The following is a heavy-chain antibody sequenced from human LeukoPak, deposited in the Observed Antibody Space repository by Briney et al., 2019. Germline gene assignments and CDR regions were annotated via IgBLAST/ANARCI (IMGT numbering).Heavy chain of an antibody. CDR3: ARDQNPSGSGSPLADAFDV. V-gene: IGHV4-4*01. CDR1: GGSISTNNW. CDR2: IFHSGST. J-gene: IGHJ3*01. D-gene: IGHD6-19*01. Sequence: SETLSLTCAVSGGSISTNNWWSWVRQPPGKGLEWIGEIFHSGSTNYNPSLKSRVTISVDKSNNQFSLNLTSVTAADTAVYCCARDQNPSGSGSPLADAFDVWGQGAKVTVSP.